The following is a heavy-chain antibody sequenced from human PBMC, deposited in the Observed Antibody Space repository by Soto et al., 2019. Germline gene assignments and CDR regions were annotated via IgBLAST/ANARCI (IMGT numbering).Heavy chain of an antibody. CDR2: IYYSGST. CDR3: AGTIDILTGLDWFDP. V-gene: IGHV4-59*08. J-gene: IGHJ5*02. CDR1: GGSISSYY. Sequence: PSETLSLTCPVSGGSISSYYWSWIRQPPGKGLEWIGYIYYSGSTNYNPSLKSRVTISVDTSKNQFSLKLSSVTAADTAVYYCAGTIDILTGLDWFDPWGQGTLVTVS. D-gene: IGHD3-9*01.